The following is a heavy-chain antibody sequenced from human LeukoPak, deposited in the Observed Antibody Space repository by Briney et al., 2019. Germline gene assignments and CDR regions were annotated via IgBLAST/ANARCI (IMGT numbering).Heavy chain of an antibody. CDR3: ARVIGYSGYDAFDY. J-gene: IGHJ4*02. V-gene: IGHV4-59*01. CDR1: GGSISSYY. Sequence: SETLSLTCTVSGGSISSYYWSWIRQPPGKGLEWIGYIYYSGSTNYNPSLKSRVTISVDTSKNQFSLKLSSVTAADTAEYYCARVIGYSGYDAFDYWGQGTLVTVSS. D-gene: IGHD5-12*01. CDR2: IYYSGST.